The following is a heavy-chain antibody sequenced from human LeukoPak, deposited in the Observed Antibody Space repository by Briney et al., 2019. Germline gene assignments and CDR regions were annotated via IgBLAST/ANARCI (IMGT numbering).Heavy chain of an antibody. CDR2: IKQDGSEK. CDR3: AKDRKPDSGYDFDY. D-gene: IGHD5-12*01. V-gene: IGHV3-7*03. J-gene: IGHJ4*02. CDR1: GFTFSSYW. Sequence: GGSLRLSCAASGFTFSSYWMSWVRQAPGKGLEWVANIKQDGSEKYYVDSVKGRFTISRDTSTDTVYLQMNSLRAEDTAVYYCAKDRKPDSGYDFDYWGQGTLVIVSS.